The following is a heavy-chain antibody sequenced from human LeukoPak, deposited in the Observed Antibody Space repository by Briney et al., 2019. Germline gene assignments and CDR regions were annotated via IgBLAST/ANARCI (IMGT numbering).Heavy chain of an antibody. V-gene: IGHV3-23*01. J-gene: IGHJ4*02. Sequence: GGSLRLSCAASGFTFSSYGMSWVRQAPGKGLEWVSAISGSGGSTYYADSVKGRFTISRDNSKNTLYLQMNSLRAEDTAVYYCAKLGLGGPSTFDWLLAWAYYFDYWGQGTLVTVSS. CDR1: GFTFSSYG. CDR2: ISGSGGST. CDR3: AKLGLGGPSTFDWLLAWAYYFDY. D-gene: IGHD3-9*01.